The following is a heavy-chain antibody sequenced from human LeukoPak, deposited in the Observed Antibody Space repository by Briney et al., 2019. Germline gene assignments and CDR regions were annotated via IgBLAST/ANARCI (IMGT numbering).Heavy chain of an antibody. CDR2: INSDGSST. J-gene: IGHJ4*02. V-gene: IGHV3-74*01. Sequence: GGSLRLSCAASGFTFSDYSMNWVRQAPGKGLVWVSRINSDGSSTSYADSVKGRFTISRDNAKNTLYLQMNSLRAEDTAVYYCARDLGITMSHDYWGQGTLVTVSS. CDR3: ARDLGITMSHDY. D-gene: IGHD3-10*02. CDR1: GFTFSDYS.